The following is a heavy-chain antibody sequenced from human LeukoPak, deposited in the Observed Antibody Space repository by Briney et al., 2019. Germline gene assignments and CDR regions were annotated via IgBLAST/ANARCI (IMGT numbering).Heavy chain of an antibody. CDR2: INQDGSER. V-gene: IGHV3-7*01. Sequence: PGGSLRLSCAASGFTFGIYWMTWVRQAPGKGLEWVANINQDGSERYYVDSVKGRFTISRDNAKNSLYLQMNSLRAEDTAVYYCARDSYQNDYWGQGTLVTVSS. CDR3: ARDSYQNDY. CDR1: GFTFGIYW. D-gene: IGHD2-2*01. J-gene: IGHJ4*02.